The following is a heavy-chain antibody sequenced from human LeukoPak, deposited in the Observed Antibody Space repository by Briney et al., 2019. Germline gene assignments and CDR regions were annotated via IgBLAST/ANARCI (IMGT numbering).Heavy chain of an antibody. CDR1: GFTFSSYW. CDR2: ISSSSSTI. CDR3: AREYYYDSSGYGDY. V-gene: IGHV3-48*01. J-gene: IGHJ4*02. D-gene: IGHD3-22*01. Sequence: GGSLRLSCAASGFTFSSYWMSWVRQAPGKGLEWVSYISSSSSTIYYADSVKGRFTISRDNAKNSLYLQMNSLRAEDTAVYYCAREYYYDSSGYGDYWGQGTLVTVSS.